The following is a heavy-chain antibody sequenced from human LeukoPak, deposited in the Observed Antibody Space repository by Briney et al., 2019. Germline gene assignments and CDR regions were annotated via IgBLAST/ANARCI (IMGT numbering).Heavy chain of an antibody. CDR1: GFTFSDYY. CDR2: ISSSGSTI. Sequence: GGSLRLSCAASGFTFSDYYMSWIRQAPGKGLEWVSYISSSGSTIYYADSVKGRFTISRDNAKNSLYLQMNSLRAEDTAVYYCARDSSPGPFAIVVVPAAIDYWGQGTLVTVSS. D-gene: IGHD2-2*01. CDR3: ARDSSPGPFAIVVVPAAIDY. J-gene: IGHJ4*02. V-gene: IGHV3-11*01.